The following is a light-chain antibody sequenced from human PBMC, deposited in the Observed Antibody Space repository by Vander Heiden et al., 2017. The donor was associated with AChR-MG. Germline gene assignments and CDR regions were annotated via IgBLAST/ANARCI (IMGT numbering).Light chain of an antibody. Sequence: QSALTQPASVSGSPGQSITISCTGTSSDIGSYNLVSWYQQHPGKAPKLMIYEGRKRPSGVSNRFSGSKSGNTASLTISGLQAEDEADYNCCSYAHISTFFWVFGGGTKLTVL. CDR3: CSYAHISTFFWV. CDR2: EGR. J-gene: IGLJ3*02. V-gene: IGLV2-23*03. CDR1: SSDIGSYNL.